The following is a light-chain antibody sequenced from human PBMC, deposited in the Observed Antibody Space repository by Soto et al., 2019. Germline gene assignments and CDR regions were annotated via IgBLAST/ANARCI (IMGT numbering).Light chain of an antibody. CDR2: GAS. CDR3: QQQGTSPST. J-gene: IGKJ5*01. V-gene: IGKV3-20*01. CDR1: QSISAH. Sequence: EIVLTQSPATLSLSPGARDTLSRRASQSISAHLAWYQPKPGQTPRLLVYGASSRATGIPDRFSGSGSGTDFTLTISRREPEDFAVYYCQQQGTSPSTCGQGTRLENK.